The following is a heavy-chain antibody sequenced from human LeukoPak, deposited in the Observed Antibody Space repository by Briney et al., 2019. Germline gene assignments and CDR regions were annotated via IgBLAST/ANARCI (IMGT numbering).Heavy chain of an antibody. Sequence: SETLSLTCAVYGGSFSGYYWSWIRQPPGKGLEWIGEINHSGSTNYNPSLKSRVTISVDTSKNQFSLKLSSVTAADTAVYYCASEMEMATIGSIFGQYYYYGMDVWGQGTTVTVSS. V-gene: IGHV4-34*01. D-gene: IGHD5-24*01. J-gene: IGHJ6*02. CDR2: INHSGST. CDR1: GGSFSGYY. CDR3: ASEMEMATIGSIFGQYYYYGMDV.